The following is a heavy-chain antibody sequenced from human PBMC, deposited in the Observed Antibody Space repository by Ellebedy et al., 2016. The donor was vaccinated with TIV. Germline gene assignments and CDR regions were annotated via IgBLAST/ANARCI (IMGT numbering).Heavy chain of an antibody. Sequence: GGSLRLSXAASGFTFSSFAMSWVRQAAGKGLEWVSTISVSGGYTYYADSVKGRFTISRDNAKNSLYLQMNSLRAEDTAVYYCASPVGAGDAFDIWGQGTMVTVSS. D-gene: IGHD1-26*01. J-gene: IGHJ3*02. V-gene: IGHV3-23*01. CDR2: ISVSGGYT. CDR1: GFTFSSFA. CDR3: ASPVGAGDAFDI.